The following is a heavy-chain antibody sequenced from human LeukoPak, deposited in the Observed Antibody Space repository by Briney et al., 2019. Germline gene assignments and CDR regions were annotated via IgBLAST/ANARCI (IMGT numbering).Heavy chain of an antibody. CDR3: ARGTYYYGSGSPETGY. J-gene: IGHJ4*02. CDR2: IKQDESEK. Sequence: PGGSLRLSCVASGFTFSGYWMSWVRQAPGKGLEWMANIKQDESEKYYVDSVKGRFTISRDNAKNSLYLQMNSLRAEDTAVYYCARGTYYYGSGSPETGYWGQGTLVTVSS. D-gene: IGHD3-10*01. V-gene: IGHV3-7*03. CDR1: GFTFSGYW.